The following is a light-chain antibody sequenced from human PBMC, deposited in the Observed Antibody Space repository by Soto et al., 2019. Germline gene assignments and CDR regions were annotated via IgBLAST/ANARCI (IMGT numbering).Light chain of an antibody. J-gene: IGKJ4*01. V-gene: IGKV1-6*01. CDR3: QQYESFFPLT. CDR1: QGIKND. Sequence: AIQMTQSPSSLSASVGDRVTITCRASQGIKNDLGWYQQKPGKAPKLLIYKASNLESGVPSRFSGSGSGTDFTLTISSLQPDDFATYHCQQYESFFPLTFGGGTKVEIK. CDR2: KAS.